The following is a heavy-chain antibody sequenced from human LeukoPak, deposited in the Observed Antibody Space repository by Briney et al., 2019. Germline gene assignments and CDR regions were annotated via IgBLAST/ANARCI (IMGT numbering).Heavy chain of an antibody. CDR2: ISGSGGST. CDR3: ARGLYYDSSGYHHYYYMDV. V-gene: IGHV3-23*01. D-gene: IGHD3-22*01. Sequence: PGGSLRLSCAASGFTFSSYAMSWVRQAPGKGLEWVSAISGSGGSTYYADSVKGRFTISRDNAKNSLYLQMNSLRAEDTAVYYCARGLYYDSSGYHHYYYMDVWGKGTTVTVSS. J-gene: IGHJ6*03. CDR1: GFTFSSYA.